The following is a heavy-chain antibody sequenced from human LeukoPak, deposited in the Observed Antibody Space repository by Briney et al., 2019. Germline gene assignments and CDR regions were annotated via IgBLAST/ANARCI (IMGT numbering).Heavy chain of an antibody. D-gene: IGHD2-2*01. CDR2: IKQDGSEK. J-gene: IGHJ6*03. CDR3: ARGCSSTSCPYYYYMDV. CDR1: GFTFSSYW. V-gene: IGHV3-7*01. Sequence: GGSLRLSCAASGFTFSSYWMSWVRQAPGKGLEWVANIKQDGSEKYYVDSVKGRFTISRDNAKNSLYLQMNSLRAEDTAVYYCARGCSSTSCPYYYYMDVWGKGTTVTVSS.